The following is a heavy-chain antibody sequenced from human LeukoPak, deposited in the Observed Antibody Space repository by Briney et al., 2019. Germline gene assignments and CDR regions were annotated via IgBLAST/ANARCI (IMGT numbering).Heavy chain of an antibody. D-gene: IGHD3-22*01. CDR3: ARLFRANYDSSGYYSKALNFIDD. Sequence: GGSLRLSCATSRFIFSSYWMTWVRRTPGKGLEWVASINEDGSDKYYVDSVKGRFTISRDNAKKTLYLEMSSLRAEDTAVYYCARLFRANYDSSGYYSKALNFIDDRGQGTLVTVSS. CDR1: RFIFSSYW. J-gene: IGHJ4*02. CDR2: INEDGSDK. V-gene: IGHV3-7*01.